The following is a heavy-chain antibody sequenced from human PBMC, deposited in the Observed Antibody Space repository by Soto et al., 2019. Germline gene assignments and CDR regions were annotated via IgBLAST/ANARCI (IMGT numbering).Heavy chain of an antibody. CDR1: GFSVSRNY. Sequence: QLVETGGGLIQPGTSLTLSCAASGFSVSRNYMTWVRQAPGKGLEWVSFVYSGGATFYADSVKGRFILSRDDSQNTMYLQMNNLRAEDTAVYYCARGPGSLGGRGTLVTVAS. D-gene: IGHD3-10*01. CDR3: ARGPGSL. V-gene: IGHV3-53*02. CDR2: VYSGGAT. J-gene: IGHJ4*02.